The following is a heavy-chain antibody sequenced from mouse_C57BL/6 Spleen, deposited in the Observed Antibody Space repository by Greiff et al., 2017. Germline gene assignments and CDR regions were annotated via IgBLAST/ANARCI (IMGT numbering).Heavy chain of an antibody. CDR3: AVIYYGNSYYFDY. Sequence: EVQLVESGGGLVKPGGSLKLSCAASGFTFSDYGMHWVRQAPEKGLEWVAYISSGSSTIYYADTVQGRFTISRDNAKNTLFLQMTSLRSEDTAMYYCAVIYYGNSYYFDYWGQGTTLTVSS. J-gene: IGHJ2*01. D-gene: IGHD2-1*01. CDR1: GFTFSDYG. CDR2: ISSGSSTI. V-gene: IGHV5-17*01.